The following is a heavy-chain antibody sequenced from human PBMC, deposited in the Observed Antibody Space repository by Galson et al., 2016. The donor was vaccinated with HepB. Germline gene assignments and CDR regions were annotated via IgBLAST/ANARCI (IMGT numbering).Heavy chain of an antibody. CDR2: ISAYTGNT. CDR3: ARGGVSSGGVDV. J-gene: IGHJ6*02. V-gene: IGHV1-18*01. CDR1: GFPFSSYG. Sequence: SVKVSCKASGFPFSSYGITWVRQAPGQGLEWMGWISAYTGNTNYAQKRQGRVTMTTDTSTSTAYMERRSLRSDDTAVYFYARGGVSSGGVDVWGQGTTVTVSS. D-gene: IGHD3-10*01.